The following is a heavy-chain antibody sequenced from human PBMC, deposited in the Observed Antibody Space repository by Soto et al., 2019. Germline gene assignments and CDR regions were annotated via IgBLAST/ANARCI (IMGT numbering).Heavy chain of an antibody. D-gene: IGHD6-13*01. J-gene: IGHJ4*02. Sequence: PSETLSLTCAVSDGSISSSNWWIWVRQPPGKGLEWIGEINHSGSTNYNPSLKSRVTISVDTSKNQFSLKLSSVTAADTAVYYCARAPAAAIDYWGQGNLVTVSS. V-gene: IGHV4-4*02. CDR2: INHSGST. CDR3: ARAPAAAIDY. CDR1: DGSISSSNW.